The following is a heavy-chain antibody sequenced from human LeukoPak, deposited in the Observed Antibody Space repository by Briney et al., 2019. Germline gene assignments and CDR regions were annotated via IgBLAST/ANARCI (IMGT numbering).Heavy chain of an antibody. V-gene: IGHV3-30*07. J-gene: IGHJ4*02. D-gene: IGHD2-2*01. Sequence: GGSLRLSCAASGFTFSTYAIHWVRQAPGKGLEWVAVISYDGTNKNYADSVKGRFTISRDNSKNTLYLQLNSLSAEDTAVYYCAKVETSGGANCYALDYWGQGTLVTVSS. CDR2: ISYDGTNK. CDR3: AKVETSGGANCYALDY. CDR1: GFTFSTYA.